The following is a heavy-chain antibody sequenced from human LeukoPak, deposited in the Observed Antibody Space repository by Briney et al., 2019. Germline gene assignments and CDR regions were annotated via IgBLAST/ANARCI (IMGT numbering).Heavy chain of an antibody. D-gene: IGHD3-22*01. J-gene: IGHJ4*02. CDR2: INHSGST. V-gene: IGHV4-34*01. Sequence: SETLSLTCAVYGGSFSGYYWSWIRQPPGKGLEWIGEINHSGSTNYNPSLKSRVTISVDTSKNQFSLKLSSVTAADTAVYYCARNYYDTYFDYWGLGALVTVSS. CDR1: GGSFSGYY. CDR3: ARNYYDTYFDY.